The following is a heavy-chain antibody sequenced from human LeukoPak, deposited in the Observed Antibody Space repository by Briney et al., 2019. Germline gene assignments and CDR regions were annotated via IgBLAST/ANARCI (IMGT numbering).Heavy chain of an antibody. Sequence: PGGSLRLSCTASGFTFGDHAMSWVRQAPGKGLEWLGFIRSKAYGGTTEYAASANGRFTIPRDDSKSIAYLQMNSLTTEDTAVYCSRGPTQQWLYSGTDVWGQGTTVIVSS. V-gene: IGHV3-49*04. CDR2: IRSKAYGGTT. CDR3: RGPTQQWLYSGTDV. CDR1: GFTFGDHA. D-gene: IGHD5-18*01. J-gene: IGHJ6*02.